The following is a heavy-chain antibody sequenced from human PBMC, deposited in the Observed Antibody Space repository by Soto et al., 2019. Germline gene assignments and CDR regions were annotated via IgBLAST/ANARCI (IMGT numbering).Heavy chain of an antibody. D-gene: IGHD6-13*01. J-gene: IGHJ4*02. CDR3: AKETIMGIAAAGPLDY. Sequence: PGGSLRLSCAASGFTSSSYGMHWVRQAPGKGLEWVAVISYDGSNKYYADSVKGRFTISRDNSKNTLYLQMNSLRAEDTAVYYCAKETIMGIAAAGPLDYWGQGTLVTVSS. CDR2: ISYDGSNK. CDR1: GFTSSSYG. V-gene: IGHV3-30*18.